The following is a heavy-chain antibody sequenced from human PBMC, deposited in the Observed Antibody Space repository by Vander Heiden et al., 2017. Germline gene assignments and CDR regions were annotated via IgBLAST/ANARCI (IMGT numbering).Heavy chain of an antibody. CDR3: ARGRAVTKMDYFDY. CDR1: GYTFTSYD. V-gene: IGHV1-8*01. Sequence: QVQLVQSGAEVKKPGASVKVSCKASGYTFTSYDINWVRQATGQGLEWMGWMNTNSGNTGYAQKFQGRVTMTRNTSISTAYMELSSLRSEDTAVYDCARGRAVTKMDYFDYWGQGTLVTVSS. J-gene: IGHJ4*02. D-gene: IGHD4-17*01. CDR2: MNTNSGNT.